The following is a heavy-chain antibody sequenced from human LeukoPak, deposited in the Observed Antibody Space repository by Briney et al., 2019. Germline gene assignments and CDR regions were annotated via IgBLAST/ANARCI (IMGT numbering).Heavy chain of an antibody. D-gene: IGHD1-26*01. CDR3: VRDYTRTLRREFAY. V-gene: IGHV3-9*01. CDR1: GFTFDDYA. CDR2: IRWNSGSI. J-gene: IGHJ4*02. Sequence: GSSLTLSCAGCGFTFDDYAMLCLPQARGKGLEGGSGIRWNSGSIGYADSVKGRLTISRDNGKNSLYPQVNSLRADDTALYYCVRDYTRTLRREFAYGGQGTLVTVPS.